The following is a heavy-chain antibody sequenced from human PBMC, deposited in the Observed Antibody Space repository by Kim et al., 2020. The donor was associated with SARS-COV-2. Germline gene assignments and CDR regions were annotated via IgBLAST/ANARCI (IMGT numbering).Heavy chain of an antibody. Sequence: YPGDTETRYSPSFQGQVTIAADKSLSTAYLQWSSLKAADTAMYYCARIGDYWGQGTLVTVSS. CDR3: ARIGDY. D-gene: IGHD2-15*01. V-gene: IGHV5-51*01. CDR2: YPGDTET. J-gene: IGHJ4*02.